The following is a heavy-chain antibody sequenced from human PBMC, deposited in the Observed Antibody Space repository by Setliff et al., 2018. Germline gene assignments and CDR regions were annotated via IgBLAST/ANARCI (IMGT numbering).Heavy chain of an antibody. CDR3: AKESLAINTRWFDP. CDR2: VYNSGTT. CDR1: GASISSSSYY. J-gene: IGHJ5*02. V-gene: IGHV4-61*02. D-gene: IGHD3-3*02. Sequence: SETLSLTCTVSGASISSSSYYWTWIRQPAGKRLEWIGRVYNSGTTYNAFFASRVTMSIDTSKNQFSLNLNSVTAADTALYYCAKESLAINTRWFDPWGQGILVTVSS.